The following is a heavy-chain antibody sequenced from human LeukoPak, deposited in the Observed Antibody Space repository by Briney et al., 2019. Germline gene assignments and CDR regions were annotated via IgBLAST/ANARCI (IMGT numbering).Heavy chain of an antibody. CDR2: ISYSGST. CDR1: DGSLSSYY. CDR3: ARERRDGYKYCFDY. Sequence: SETLSLTCTVSDGSLSSYYWSWIRQPPGKGLEWIGYISYSGSTNYNPSLKSRVTISVDTSKNQFSLKVSSVTAADTAVYYCARERRDGYKYCFDYWGQGTLVTVSS. V-gene: IGHV4-59*01. D-gene: IGHD5-24*01. J-gene: IGHJ4*02.